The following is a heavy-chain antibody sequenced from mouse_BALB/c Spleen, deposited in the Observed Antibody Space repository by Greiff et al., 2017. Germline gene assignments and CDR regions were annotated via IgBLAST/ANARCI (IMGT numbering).Heavy chain of an antibody. V-gene: IGHV1-7*01. D-gene: IGHD2-3*01. CDR3: ARRDYDGYYWFAY. Sequence: VKLMESGAELAKPGASVKMSCKASGYTFTSYWMHWVKQRPGQGLEWIGYINPSTGYTEYNQKFKDKATLTADKSSSTAYMQLSSLTSEDSAVYYCARRDYDGYYWFAYWGQGTLVTVSA. CDR2: INPSTGYT. CDR1: GYTFTSYW. J-gene: IGHJ3*01.